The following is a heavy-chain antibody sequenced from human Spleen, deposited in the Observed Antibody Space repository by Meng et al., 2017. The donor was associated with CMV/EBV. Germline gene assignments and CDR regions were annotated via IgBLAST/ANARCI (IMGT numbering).Heavy chain of an antibody. CDR3: ARIGGDYAAFDI. J-gene: IGHJ3*02. Sequence: ASVKVSCKASGYTFTGYYMHWVRQAPGKGLEWMGGFDPEDGETVYAQKFQGRVTLTEDTSTDTTYMDLSSLRSEDTAVYYCARIGGDYAAFDIWGQGTMVTVSS. CDR2: FDPEDGET. D-gene: IGHD4-17*01. CDR1: GYTFTGYY. V-gene: IGHV1-24*01.